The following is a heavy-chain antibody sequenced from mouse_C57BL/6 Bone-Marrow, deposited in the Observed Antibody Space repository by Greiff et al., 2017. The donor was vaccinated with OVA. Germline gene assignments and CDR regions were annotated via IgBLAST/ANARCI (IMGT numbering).Heavy chain of an antibody. CDR2: IDPENGDT. D-gene: IGHD1-1*01. Sequence: EVQLQQSGAELVRPGASVKLSCTASGFNIKDDYMHWVKQRPEQGLEWIGWIDPENGDTEYASKFQGKATITADTSSNTAYLQLSSLTSEYTAVYFCTTSITFHGWGAGTTVTVSS. CDR1: GFNIKDDY. CDR3: TTSITFHG. J-gene: IGHJ1*01. V-gene: IGHV14-4*01.